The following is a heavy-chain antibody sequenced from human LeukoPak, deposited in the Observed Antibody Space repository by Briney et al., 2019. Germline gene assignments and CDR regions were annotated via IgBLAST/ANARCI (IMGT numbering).Heavy chain of an antibody. V-gene: IGHV5-51*01. D-gene: IGHD3-3*01. CDR2: IYPGDSDT. J-gene: IGHJ5*02. CDR3: ARRSRFWSGYYTAWFDP. Sequence: GESLKISCKGSGYSFTSYWIGWVRQMPGKGLEWMGIIYPGDSDTRYSPSFQGQVTISADKSISTAYLQWSSLKASDTAMYYCARRSRFWSGYYTAWFDPWGQGTLVTVSS. CDR1: GYSFTSYW.